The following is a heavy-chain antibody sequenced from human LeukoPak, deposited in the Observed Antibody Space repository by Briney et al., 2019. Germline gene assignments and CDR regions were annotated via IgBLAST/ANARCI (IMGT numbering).Heavy chain of an antibody. J-gene: IGHJ4*02. D-gene: IGHD5-18*01. CDR1: GGTFSSYA. Sequence: GSSVKVSCKASGGTFSSYAISWVRQAPGQGLEWMGWINPNSGGTHYAQKFQGRVTMTRDTSISTAYMELSRLRSDDTAVYYCARDPGYSSPRGDYWGQGTLVTVSS. V-gene: IGHV1-2*02. CDR2: INPNSGGT. CDR3: ARDPGYSSPRGDY.